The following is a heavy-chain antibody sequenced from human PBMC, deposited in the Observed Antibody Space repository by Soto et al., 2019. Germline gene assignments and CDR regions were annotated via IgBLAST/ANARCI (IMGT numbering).Heavy chain of an antibody. CDR3: ARGVVRRVIIQYTSFFDY. CDR2: INHGGST. J-gene: IGHJ4*02. Sequence: QVQLQQWGAGLLKPSETLSLTCAVYGGSFSDYYWSWIRQAPGRGLEWIAEINHGGSTSYKPSLKRRATISVDTSKNQFSLKLTSLTAADTAVYYCARGVVRRVIIQYTSFFDYWGQGTLVAVSS. V-gene: IGHV4-34*01. CDR1: GGSFSDYY. D-gene: IGHD3-10*01.